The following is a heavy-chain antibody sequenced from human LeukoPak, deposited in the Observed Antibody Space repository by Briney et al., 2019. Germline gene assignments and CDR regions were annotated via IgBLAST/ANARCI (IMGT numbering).Heavy chain of an antibody. V-gene: IGHV3-23*01. Sequence: GGSLRLSCAASGFTFSNHGMNWVRQAPGKGLEWVSGISPSGDITYCADSVKGRFTISRDNSKNTLYLEVISLTAEDTAVYYCAKDDAWLRFGEWSQGTLVTVSS. CDR3: AKDDAWLRFGE. CDR1: GFTFSNHG. J-gene: IGHJ4*02. D-gene: IGHD3-10*01. CDR2: ISPSGDIT.